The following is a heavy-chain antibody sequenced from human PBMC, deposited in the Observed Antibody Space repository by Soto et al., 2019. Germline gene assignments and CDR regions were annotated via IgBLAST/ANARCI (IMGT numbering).Heavy chain of an antibody. CDR1: GFTFSSYW. J-gene: IGHJ4*02. D-gene: IGHD4-4*01. Sequence: GGSLRLSCAASGFTFSSYWRVWVRQVPGKGLEWISRISTDGTTTGYADSVRGRLTVSRDNAKNTLYLQMNSLRVEDTAVYYCIRDRTTITLFDYWGQGALVTVSS. V-gene: IGHV3-74*01. CDR2: ISTDGTTT. CDR3: IRDRTTITLFDY.